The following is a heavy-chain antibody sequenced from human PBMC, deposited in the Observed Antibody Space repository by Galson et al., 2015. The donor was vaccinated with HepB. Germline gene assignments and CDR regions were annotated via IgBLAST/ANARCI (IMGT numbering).Heavy chain of an antibody. CDR1: GFTFSDYY. CDR2: ISSSSSYT. Sequence: SLRLSCAASGFTFSDYYVSWIRQAPGKGLEWVSYISSSSSYTNYADSVKGRFTISRDNAKNSLYLQMNSLRAEDTAVYYCARDLDISGNAFDIWGQGTMVTVSS. D-gene: IGHD3-3*02. J-gene: IGHJ3*02. CDR3: ARDLDISGNAFDI. V-gene: IGHV3-11*05.